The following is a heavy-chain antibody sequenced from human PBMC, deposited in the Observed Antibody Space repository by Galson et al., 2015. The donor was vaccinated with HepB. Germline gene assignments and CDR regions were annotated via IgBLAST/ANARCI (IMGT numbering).Heavy chain of an antibody. V-gene: IGHV1-18*04. CDR1: GYTFTSYG. D-gene: IGHD6-19*01. CDR2: ISAYNGDT. Sequence: SVKVSCKASGYTFTSYGISWVRQAPGQGLEWMGWISAYNGDTHYAQKLQGRVTVTTDTSTSTAYMELRSLRSDDTAMYYCAKALGPVAGPDYWGPGTLVNRSS. CDR3: AKALGPVAGPDY. J-gene: IGHJ4*01.